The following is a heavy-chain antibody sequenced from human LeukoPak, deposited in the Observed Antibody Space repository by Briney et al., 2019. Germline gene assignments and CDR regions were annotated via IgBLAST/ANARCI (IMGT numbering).Heavy chain of an antibody. D-gene: IGHD1-1*01. CDR3: ARSQWNPGKTTQTT. J-gene: IGHJ1*01. Sequence: GGSLRLACAVSGFIFSDYYISWVRQAPGKGLEWVSYIRTRSNNRYYAGSVEGRFTISRDNAKNSLYLQMNSLRAEDTAVYYCARSQWNPGKTTQTTWGQGTLVTVSS. V-gene: IGHV3-11*01. CDR1: GFIFSDYY. CDR2: IRTRSNNR.